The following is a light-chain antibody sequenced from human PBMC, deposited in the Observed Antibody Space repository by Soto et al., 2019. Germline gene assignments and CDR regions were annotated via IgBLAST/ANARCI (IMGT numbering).Light chain of an antibody. CDR3: QQRSNWPRT. V-gene: IGKV3-11*01. Sequence: EIVLTQSPATLSLSPGERATLSCRASQSVSSYLAWYQQKPGQAPRLLIYDSSNRAAGIPARFSGSGSGTDLTLTISSLEPEDFAGYYCQQRSNWPRTFGQGTKVEIK. CDR1: QSVSSY. CDR2: DSS. J-gene: IGKJ1*01.